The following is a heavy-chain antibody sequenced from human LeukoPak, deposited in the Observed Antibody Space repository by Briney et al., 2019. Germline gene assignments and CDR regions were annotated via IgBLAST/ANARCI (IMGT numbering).Heavy chain of an antibody. CDR3: ASPYYYGSGSYYNDGY. CDR2: INHSGST. Sequence: SETLSLTCAVYGGSFSGYYWSRIRQPPGKGLEWIGEINHSGSTNYNPSLKSRVTISVDTSKNQFSLKLSSVTAADTAVYYCASPYYYGSGSYYNDGYWGQGTLVTVSS. D-gene: IGHD3-10*01. J-gene: IGHJ4*02. CDR1: GGSFSGYY. V-gene: IGHV4-34*01.